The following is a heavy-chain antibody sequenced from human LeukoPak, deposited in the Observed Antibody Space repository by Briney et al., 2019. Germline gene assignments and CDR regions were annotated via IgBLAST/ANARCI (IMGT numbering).Heavy chain of an antibody. D-gene: IGHD2-15*01. Sequence: PGGSLRLSCATSGFTFSSYAMSWVRQAPGKGLEWVSTISGRGGGTYYADSVKGRFTISRDNSKNTLYLQMNSLRAEDMAVYYCAKGGNCTGGSCYLSIDYWGQGTLVTVSS. V-gene: IGHV3-23*01. CDR1: GFTFSSYA. CDR2: ISGRGGGT. J-gene: IGHJ4*02. CDR3: AKGGNCTGGSCYLSIDY.